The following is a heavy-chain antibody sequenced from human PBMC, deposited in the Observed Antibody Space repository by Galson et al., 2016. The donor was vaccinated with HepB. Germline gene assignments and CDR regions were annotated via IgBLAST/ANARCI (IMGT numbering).Heavy chain of an antibody. Sequence: SETLSLTCTVSGGSISSNTYYWTWIRQPPGKGLEWIGSIYYTGSTYYNPSLKSRVTISVDTSKNQFSLIVSSVTAADTAVYYCARLTGYGHLPDDYWGQGTLVTVSS. V-gene: IGHV4-39*01. J-gene: IGHJ4*02. CDR1: GGSISSNTYY. CDR2: IYYTGST. CDR3: ARLTGYGHLPDDY. D-gene: IGHD5-18*01.